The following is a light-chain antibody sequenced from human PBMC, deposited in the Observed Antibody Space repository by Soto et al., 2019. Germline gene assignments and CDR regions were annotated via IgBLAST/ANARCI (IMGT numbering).Light chain of an antibody. CDR1: QSISSY. J-gene: IGKJ4*01. V-gene: IGKV1-39*01. Sequence: DIQMNQSPSSLSASVGDRVTITCRASQSISSYLNWYQQKQGKDPKLLIYYASSLQSGVPSRFSGSGSGTDFTLTISNLQPEDFATYYCQQSHSTPLTFGGGTKVEIK. CDR2: YAS. CDR3: QQSHSTPLT.